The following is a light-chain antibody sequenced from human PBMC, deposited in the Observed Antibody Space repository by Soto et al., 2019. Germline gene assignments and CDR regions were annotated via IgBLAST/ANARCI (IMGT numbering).Light chain of an antibody. CDR2: AAS. Sequence: DIQMTQSPSSLPASVGDRVTITCRASQDIRSWLAWYQQKPGKAPNLLIYAASTLRSGVPSRFSGSGSGTDFTLTISSLQAEDFAVYYCQQANTFPTFGQGTKVDIK. V-gene: IGKV1-12*01. CDR3: QQANTFPT. J-gene: IGKJ1*01. CDR1: QDIRSW.